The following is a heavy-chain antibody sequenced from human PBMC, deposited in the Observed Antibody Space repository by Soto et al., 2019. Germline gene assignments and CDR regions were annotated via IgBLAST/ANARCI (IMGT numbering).Heavy chain of an antibody. CDR2: AYYSGST. CDR1: GGSISSYY. J-gene: IGHJ5*02. D-gene: IGHD6-13*01. CDR3: ARLGIAAAVIDWFDP. V-gene: IGHV4-59*08. Sequence: SETLSLTCTVSGGSISSYYWSWIRQPPGKGLEWIGSAYYSGSTNFNPSLKSRVTISVDTSKNQFSLKLRSVTAADTAVYYCARLGIAAAVIDWFDPWGQGTLVTVSS.